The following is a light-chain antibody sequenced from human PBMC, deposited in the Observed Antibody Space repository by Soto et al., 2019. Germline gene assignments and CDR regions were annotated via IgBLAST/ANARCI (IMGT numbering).Light chain of an antibody. CDR3: QQYGSSPLT. Sequence: EIVLTQSPGTLSLSPGERATLSCRAGQSVTGSSLAWYQQKPGQAPRLLIYGASSRATDIPDRFSGNGSGTDFTLTISRLEPEDLAVYYCQQYGSSPLTFGGGTKVEIK. CDR2: GAS. V-gene: IGKV3-20*01. J-gene: IGKJ4*01. CDR1: QSVTGSS.